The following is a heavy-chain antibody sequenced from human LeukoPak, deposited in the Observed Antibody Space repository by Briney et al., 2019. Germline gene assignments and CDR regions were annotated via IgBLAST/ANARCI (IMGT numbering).Heavy chain of an antibody. CDR1: GFTFSSYG. D-gene: IGHD6-19*01. J-gene: IGHJ4*02. Sequence: PGRSLRLSCAASGFTFSSYGMHWVRQAPGKGLEWVSGISGSGGSTYYADSVKGRFTISRDNSKRMLYLQMNSLRAEDTATYYCAARPTSEAVAPSDFWGQGTLVTVSP. CDR3: AARPTSEAVAPSDF. CDR2: ISGSGGST. V-gene: IGHV3-23*01.